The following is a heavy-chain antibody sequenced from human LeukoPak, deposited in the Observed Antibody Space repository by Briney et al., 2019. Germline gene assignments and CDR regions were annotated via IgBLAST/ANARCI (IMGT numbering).Heavy chain of an antibody. J-gene: IGHJ4*02. Sequence: GASVKVSCKASGYTFTSYYMHWVRQAPGQGLEWMGWINPNSGGTNYAQKFQGRVTMTRDTSISTAYMELSRLRSDDTAVYYCARDPFHDYSSSWPELDYWGQGTLVTVSS. D-gene: IGHD6-13*01. V-gene: IGHV1-2*02. CDR2: INPNSGGT. CDR3: ARDPFHDYSSSWPELDY. CDR1: GYTFTSYY.